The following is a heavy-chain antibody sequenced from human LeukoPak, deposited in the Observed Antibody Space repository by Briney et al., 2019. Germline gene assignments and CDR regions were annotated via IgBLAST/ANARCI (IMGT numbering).Heavy chain of an antibody. Sequence: GGSLRLSCAASGFRFSNAWMSWVRQAPGKGLEWVSAISGSGGSTYYADSVKGRFTISRDNSKNTLYLQMNSLRAEDTAVYYCAKDVWPASAAAVLDYWGQGTLITVSS. D-gene: IGHD6-13*01. V-gene: IGHV3-23*01. CDR3: AKDVWPASAAAVLDY. CDR2: ISGSGGST. CDR1: GFRFSNAW. J-gene: IGHJ4*02.